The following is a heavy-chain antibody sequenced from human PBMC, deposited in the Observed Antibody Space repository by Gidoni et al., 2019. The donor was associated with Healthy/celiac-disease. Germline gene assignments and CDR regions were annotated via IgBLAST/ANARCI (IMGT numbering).Heavy chain of an antibody. Sequence: QVQLVQSGAEVKKPGASVTVSCKAFGYTFTSYGISWVRQAPGQGLEWMGWISAHNGNTNYAQKFQGRVTMTRDTSTSTVYMELRSLRSDDTAVYYCARDPGQLDYWGQGTLVTVSS. J-gene: IGHJ4*02. V-gene: IGHV1-18*04. CDR3: ARDPGQLDY. D-gene: IGHD2-2*01. CDR1: GYTFTSYG. CDR2: ISAHNGNT.